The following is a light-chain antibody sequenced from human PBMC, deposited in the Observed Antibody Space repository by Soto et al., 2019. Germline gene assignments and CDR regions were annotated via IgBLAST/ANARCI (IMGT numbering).Light chain of an antibody. J-gene: IGKJ2*01. CDR3: QQMV. Sequence: DIQMTQSPSTLSASVGVRVTITCRASQSISSWLAWYQQKPGKDPKLLIYDASSLENGVPSRFSGSGSGTDFTLTVSSRQPDDFATYYCQQMVFGQGTKLEIK. CDR2: DAS. V-gene: IGKV1-5*01. CDR1: QSISSW.